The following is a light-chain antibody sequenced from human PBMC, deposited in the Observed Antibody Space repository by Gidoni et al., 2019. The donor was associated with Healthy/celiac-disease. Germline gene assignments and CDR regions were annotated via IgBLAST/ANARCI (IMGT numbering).Light chain of an antibody. CDR1: SSNIGSNT. CDR3: AAWDDSLNGSWV. V-gene: IGLV1-44*01. CDR2: SNN. Sequence: QSVLTQPPSASGTPGQRVTISCSGRSSNIGSNTVNWYQQLPGTAPKLLIYSNNPRPSGVPDRFSGSKSGTSASLAISGLQSEDEADYYCAAWDDSLNGSWVFGGGTKLTVL. J-gene: IGLJ3*02.